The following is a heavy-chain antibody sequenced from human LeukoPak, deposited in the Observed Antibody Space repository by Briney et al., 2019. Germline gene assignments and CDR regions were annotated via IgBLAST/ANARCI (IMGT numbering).Heavy chain of an antibody. CDR2: IYYSGST. Sequence: SETLSLTCTVSGGSISSSSYYWGWIRQPPGKGLEWIGSIYYSGSTYYNPSLKSRVTISVDTSKNQFSLKLSSVTAADTAVYYCARDGGYGDPTFDYWGQGTLVTVSS. D-gene: IGHD4-17*01. CDR3: ARDGGYGDPTFDY. CDR1: GGSISSSSYY. V-gene: IGHV4-39*07. J-gene: IGHJ4*02.